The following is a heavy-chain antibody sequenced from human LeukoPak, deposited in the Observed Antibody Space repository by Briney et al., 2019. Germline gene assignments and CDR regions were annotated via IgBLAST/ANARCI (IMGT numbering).Heavy chain of an antibody. Sequence: PSETLSLTCTVSGGSISSYYWSWIRQPPGKGLEWIGYIYYSGSTNYNPSLKSRVTISVDTSKNQFSLKLSSVTAADTAVYYCARDLGYCSSTSCSNWFDPWGQGTLVTVSS. CDR3: ARDLGYCSSTSCSNWFDP. V-gene: IGHV4-59*12. CDR2: IYYSGST. D-gene: IGHD2-2*01. J-gene: IGHJ5*02. CDR1: GGSISSYY.